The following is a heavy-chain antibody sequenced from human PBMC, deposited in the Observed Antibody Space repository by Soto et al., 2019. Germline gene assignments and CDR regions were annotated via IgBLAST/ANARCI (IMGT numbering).Heavy chain of an antibody. CDR2: IRGKAYGGTT. D-gene: IGHD1-7*01. CDR1: GFTFGDYA. V-gene: IGHV3-49*03. Sequence: PGGSLRLSCTASGFTFGDYAMSWFRQAPGKGLEWVGFIRGKAYGGTTEYAASVKGRFTISRDDSKSIAYLQMNSLKTEDTAVYYCTRDRPRTGTLPDNYGMDVWGQGTTVTVSS. CDR3: TRDRPRTGTLPDNYGMDV. J-gene: IGHJ6*02.